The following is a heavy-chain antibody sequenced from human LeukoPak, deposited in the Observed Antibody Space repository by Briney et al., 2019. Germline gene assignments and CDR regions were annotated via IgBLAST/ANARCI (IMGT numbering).Heavy chain of an antibody. D-gene: IGHD3-10*01. CDR2: ISGSGGST. J-gene: IGHJ5*02. CDR1: GFTFSSYA. CDR3: AKFKVRANWFDP. V-gene: IGHV3-23*01. Sequence: GGSLRLSCAASGFTFSSYAMSWVRQAPGKGLEWVSAISGSGGSTYYADSMKGRFTISGDNSKNTLYLQMNSLRAEDTAVYYCAKFKVRANWFDPWGQGTLVTVSS.